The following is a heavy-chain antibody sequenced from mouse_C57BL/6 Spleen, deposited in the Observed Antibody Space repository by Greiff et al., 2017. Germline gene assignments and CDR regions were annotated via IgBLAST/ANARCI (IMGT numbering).Heavy chain of an antibody. CDR1: GFTFSDAW. V-gene: IGHV6-6*01. Sequence: EVMLVESGGGLVQPGGSMKLSCAASGFTFSDAWMDWVRQSPEKGLEWVAEIRNKANNHATYYAESVKGRFTISRDDSKSSVYLQMNSLRAEDTGIYYCTRDDYDGGFDYWGQGTTLTVSS. CDR3: TRDDYDGGFDY. CDR2: IRNKANNHAT. D-gene: IGHD2-4*01. J-gene: IGHJ2*01.